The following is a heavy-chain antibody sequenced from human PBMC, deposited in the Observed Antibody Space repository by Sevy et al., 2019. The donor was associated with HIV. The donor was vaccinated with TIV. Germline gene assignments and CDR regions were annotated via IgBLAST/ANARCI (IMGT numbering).Heavy chain of an antibody. D-gene: IGHD2-2*01. J-gene: IGHJ6*02. CDR3: AKAHFSTGGGYYYGMDV. CDR2: ISWNSGSI. V-gene: IGHV3-9*01. CDR1: GFTFDDYA. Sequence: GGSLRLSCAASGFTFDDYAMHWVRQAPGKGLEWVSGISWNSGSIGYADSVKGPFTTSRDNAKNSLYLQMNSLRAEDTALYYCAKAHFSTGGGYYYGMDVWGQGTTVTVSS.